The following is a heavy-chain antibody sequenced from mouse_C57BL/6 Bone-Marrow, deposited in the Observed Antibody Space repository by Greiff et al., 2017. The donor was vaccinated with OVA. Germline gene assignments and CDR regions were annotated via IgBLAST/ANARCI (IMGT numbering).Heavy chain of an antibody. V-gene: IGHV1-7*01. CDR2: INPSSGYT. CDR3: ARNYYGSRGYFDY. Sequence: QVQLQQSGADLAKPGASVKLSCKASGYTFTSYWMHWVKQRPGQGLEWIGYINPSSGYTKYNQKFKDKATLTADKSSSTAYMQLSSLTYEDSAVYYCARNYYGSRGYFDYWGQGTTLTVSS. CDR1: GYTFTSYW. J-gene: IGHJ2*01. D-gene: IGHD1-1*01.